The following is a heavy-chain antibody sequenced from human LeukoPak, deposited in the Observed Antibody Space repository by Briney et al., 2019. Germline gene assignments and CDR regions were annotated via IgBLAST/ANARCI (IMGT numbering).Heavy chain of an antibody. V-gene: IGHV4-59*01. Sequence: PSETLSLTCTVSGDSISPYYWGWIRQPPGKGLEWIGYIYYSGDATYNPSLKSRVTMSVDTSKNQFSLKLSSVTAADTAVYYCARDKQPGDYWGQGALVTVSS. D-gene: IGHD1-1*01. CDR3: ARDKQPGDY. J-gene: IGHJ4*02. CDR1: GDSISPYY. CDR2: IYYSGDA.